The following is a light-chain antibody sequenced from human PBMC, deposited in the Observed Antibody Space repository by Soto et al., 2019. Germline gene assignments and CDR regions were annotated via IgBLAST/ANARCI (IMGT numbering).Light chain of an antibody. Sequence: MVLTQCPATLLKSPGERATLSCRASQSVGSYLAWYQQKPGQAPRLLIYDASNRATGIPARFSGSGSGTDFTLIISSLEPEDFILYYCQQRSVPPTFCGGTRV. CDR1: QSVGSY. J-gene: IGKJ4*01. CDR2: DAS. CDR3: QQRSVPPT. V-gene: IGKV3-11*01.